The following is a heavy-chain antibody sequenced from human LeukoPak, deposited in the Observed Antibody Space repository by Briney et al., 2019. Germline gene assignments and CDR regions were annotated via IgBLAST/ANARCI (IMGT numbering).Heavy chain of an antibody. V-gene: IGHV1-8*01. Sequence: ASVKVSCKASGYTFTSYDINWVRQATGQGLEWMGWMNPNSGNTGYARKFQGRVTMTRNTSISTAYMELSSLRSEDTAVYYCARDNSVEDTAWWFDPWGQGTLVTVSP. CDR2: MNPNSGNT. J-gene: IGHJ5*02. CDR3: ARDNSVEDTAWWFDP. D-gene: IGHD4-23*01. CDR1: GYTFTSYD.